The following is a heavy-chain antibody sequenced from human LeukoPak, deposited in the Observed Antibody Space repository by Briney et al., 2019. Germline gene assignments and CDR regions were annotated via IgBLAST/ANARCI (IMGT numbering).Heavy chain of an antibody. Sequence: SETLSLTCAVYGGSFSGYYWSWIRQPPGKGLEWIGRVSHAGSTDYNPSLRSRVIVSVDTSKDQFSLKLSSVTAADTAVYYCARVDGWAYSGYDAFAFLRAPWGQGTLVTVSS. D-gene: IGHD5-12*01. CDR1: GGSFSGYY. V-gene: IGHV4-34*01. J-gene: IGHJ5*02. CDR3: ARVDGWAYSGYDAFAFLRAP. CDR2: VSHAGST.